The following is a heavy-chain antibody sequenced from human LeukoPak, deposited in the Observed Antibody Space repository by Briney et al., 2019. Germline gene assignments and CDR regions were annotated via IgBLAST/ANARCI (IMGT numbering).Heavy chain of an antibody. CDR2: ISSSDSTI. D-gene: IGHD3-10*02. Sequence: GGSLRLSCAASGFTFSSYEMNWVRQAPGKGLEWVSYISSSDSTIYYADSVKGRFTISRDNAKNSLYLQMNSLRAEDTAVYYCAELGITMIGGVWGKGTTVTISS. CDR1: GFTFSSYE. J-gene: IGHJ6*04. CDR3: AELGITMIGGV. V-gene: IGHV3-48*03.